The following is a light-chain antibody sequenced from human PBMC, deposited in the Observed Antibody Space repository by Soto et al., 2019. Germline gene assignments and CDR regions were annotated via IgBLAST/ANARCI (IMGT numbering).Light chain of an antibody. J-gene: IGKJ1*01. CDR2: DAS. CDR3: QQYNSFWT. V-gene: IGKV1-5*01. CDR1: QSISSW. Sequence: IQMTQSPSTLSASVGDRVTITCRASQSISSWLAWYQQKPGEAPKLLIYDASSLESGVPSRFSGSGSGTEFTLTISSLQPDDFATYYCQQYNSFWTFGQGTKVEIK.